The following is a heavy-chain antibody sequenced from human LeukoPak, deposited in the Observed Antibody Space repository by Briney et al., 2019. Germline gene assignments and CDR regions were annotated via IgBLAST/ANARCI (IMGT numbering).Heavy chain of an antibody. D-gene: IGHD2-2*02. CDR1: GGSFSGYY. CDR2: INHSGST. J-gene: IGHJ6*02. Sequence: SETLSLTCAVYGGSFSGYYWSWIRQPPGKGLEWIGQINHSGSTNYNPSLKSRVTISVDTSKNQFSLKLSSVTAADTAVYYCARGPPLKYCSSTSSYRGYYYYGMDVWGQGTTVTVS. V-gene: IGHV4-34*01. CDR3: ARGPPLKYCSSTSSYRGYYYYGMDV.